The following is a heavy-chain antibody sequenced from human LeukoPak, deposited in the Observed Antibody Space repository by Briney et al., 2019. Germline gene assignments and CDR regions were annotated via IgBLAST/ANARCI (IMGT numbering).Heavy chain of an antibody. D-gene: IGHD6-19*01. V-gene: IGHV1-2*02. CDR2: INPNSGGT. Sequence: ASVKVSCKASGYTFTGYYMHWVRQAPGQGLEWMGWINPNSGGTKYSQEFQDRVTISWDTSASTAYMELSSLRSEDMALYYCARNIHSSGWYYFDYWGQGTLVTVSS. CDR3: ARNIHSSGWYYFDY. J-gene: IGHJ4*02. CDR1: GYTFTGYY.